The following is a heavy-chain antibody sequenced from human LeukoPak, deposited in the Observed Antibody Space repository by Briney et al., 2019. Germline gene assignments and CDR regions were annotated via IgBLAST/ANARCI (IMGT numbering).Heavy chain of an antibody. CDR3: AREERTYYYDSSGYCAIDY. CDR1: GGSISSYY. CDR2: IFHSGST. V-gene: IGHV4-59*01. Sequence: SETLSLTCTVSGGSISSYYWSWIRQPPGKGLEWIGNIFHSGSTNYNPSLKSRVTISVDTSKNQFSLKLNSVTAADTAIYYCAREERTYYYDSSGYCAIDYWGQGTLVTVSS. D-gene: IGHD3-22*01. J-gene: IGHJ4*02.